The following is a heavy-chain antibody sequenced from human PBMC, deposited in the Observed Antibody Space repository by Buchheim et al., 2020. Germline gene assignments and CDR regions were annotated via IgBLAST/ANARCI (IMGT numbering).Heavy chain of an antibody. Sequence: QVQLVQSGAEVKKPGSSVKVSCKASGGTFSSYAISWVRQAPGQGLEWMGGIIPMFGTAKYAQKFQGRVTLTADKSTSTAYMELSSLRSEDTAVYYCARGNYDILTGYARQRGWFDPWGQGTL. CDR3: ARGNYDILTGYARQRGWFDP. J-gene: IGHJ5*02. V-gene: IGHV1-69*06. D-gene: IGHD3-9*01. CDR1: GGTFSSYA. CDR2: IIPMFGTA.